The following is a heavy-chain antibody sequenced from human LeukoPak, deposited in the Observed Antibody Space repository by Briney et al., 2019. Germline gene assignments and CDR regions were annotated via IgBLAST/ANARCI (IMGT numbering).Heavy chain of an antibody. CDR1: GFTFSNYA. CDR2: ISATGGST. D-gene: IGHD1-26*01. J-gene: IGHJ4*02. Sequence: PGGSLGLSCAASGFTFSNYAMTWVRQAPGKGLEWVSAISATGGSTYYADSVKGRFTISRDSSKNTLYLQMNSLRAEDTALYYCAKNSVGGSYYPIDYWGQGTLVTVSS. CDR3: AKNSVGGSYYPIDY. V-gene: IGHV3-23*01.